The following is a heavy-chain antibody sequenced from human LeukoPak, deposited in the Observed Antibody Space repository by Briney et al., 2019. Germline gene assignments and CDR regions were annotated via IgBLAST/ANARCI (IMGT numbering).Heavy chain of an antibody. J-gene: IGHJ5*01. Sequence: SETLSLTCTVTGGSIIGYFWSWIRQPPGKGLDGIGHIYSSGSTTYTPSLQGRVTISLDTSKNQFSLKLSSVTAADTAVYYCARHYDSGSYPFDFWGQGTLVSVSS. D-gene: IGHD3-10*01. CDR1: GGSIIGYF. CDR2: IYSSGST. V-gene: IGHV4-59*08. CDR3: ARHYDSGSYPFDF.